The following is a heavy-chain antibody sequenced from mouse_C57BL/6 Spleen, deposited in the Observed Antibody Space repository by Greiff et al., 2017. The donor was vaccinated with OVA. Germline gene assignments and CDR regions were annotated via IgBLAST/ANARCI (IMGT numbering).Heavy chain of an antibody. CDR3: ARPIYYGSRYCYFDV. D-gene: IGHD2-1*01. Sequence: VKLVESGAELVMPGASVKLSCKASGYTFTSYWMHWVKQRPGQGLEWIGEIDPSDSYTNYNQKFKGKSTLTVDKSSSTTYMQLSSLPSEDAAVYYYARPIYYGSRYCYFDVWGTGTTVTVSS. J-gene: IGHJ1*03. CDR2: IDPSDSYT. V-gene: IGHV1-69*01. CDR1: GYTFTSYW.